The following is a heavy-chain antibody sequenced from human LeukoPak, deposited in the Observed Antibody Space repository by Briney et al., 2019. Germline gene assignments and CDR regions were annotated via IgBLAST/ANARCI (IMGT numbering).Heavy chain of an antibody. CDR3: AKLEGVFGVVRGPFDY. Sequence: GSLRLSCAASGFTFSSYAMSWVRQAPGKGLEWVSAISGSGGSTYYADSVKGRFTISRDNSKNTLYLQMNSLRAEDTAVYYCAKLEGVFGVVRGPFDYWGQGTLVTVSS. CDR2: ISGSGGST. CDR1: GFTFSSYA. V-gene: IGHV3-23*01. J-gene: IGHJ4*02. D-gene: IGHD3-16*01.